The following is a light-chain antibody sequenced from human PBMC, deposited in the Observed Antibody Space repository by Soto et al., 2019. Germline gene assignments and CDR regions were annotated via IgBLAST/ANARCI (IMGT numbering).Light chain of an antibody. CDR3: AAWDDSLSGWV. CDR1: SSNVGRNS. Sequence: QSVLTQPPSASGTPGQRVTISCSGSSSNVGRNSVYWYQQLPGTAPKLLLYRNNQRPSGVPDRFSGSKSGTSASLGISGLRSEDEADYYCAAWDDSLSGWVFGGGTKLTVL. V-gene: IGLV1-47*01. J-gene: IGLJ2*01. CDR2: RNN.